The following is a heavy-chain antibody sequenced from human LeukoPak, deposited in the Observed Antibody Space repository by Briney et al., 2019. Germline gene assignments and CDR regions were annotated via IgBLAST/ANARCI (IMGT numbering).Heavy chain of an antibody. CDR2: IYSGGTT. Sequence: PGGSLRLSCAASGFTVSSNYMSWVRQAPGKGLEWVSVIYSGGTTYYADYVKGRFTISRDNSKNTLYLQMNSLRAEDTAVYYCARDSSGLSYFDYWGQGTLVTVSS. CDR3: ARDSSGLSYFDY. D-gene: IGHD3-22*01. V-gene: IGHV3-66*01. J-gene: IGHJ4*02. CDR1: GFTVSSNY.